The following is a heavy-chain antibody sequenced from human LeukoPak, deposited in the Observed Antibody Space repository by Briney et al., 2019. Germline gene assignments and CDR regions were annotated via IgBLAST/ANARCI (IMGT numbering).Heavy chain of an antibody. Sequence: GESLKISCPATGYTFTNYWIAWVRPMPGRGREWLGMIYPGDSDVRYSSSFAGQITISFDRATNTTHLQWSSLKASDTGIYFCARRRYSSGPADYWGQGTQVIASS. V-gene: IGHV5-51*01. D-gene: IGHD6-19*01. CDR1: GYTFTNYW. J-gene: IGHJ4*02. CDR2: IYPGDSDV. CDR3: ARRRYSSGPADY.